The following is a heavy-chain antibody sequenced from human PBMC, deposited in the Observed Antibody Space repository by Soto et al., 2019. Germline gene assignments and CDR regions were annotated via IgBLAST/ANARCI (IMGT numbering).Heavy chain of an antibody. Sequence: NPSETLSLTCTVSGGSISSSSYYWGWIRQPPGKGLEWIGSIYYSGTTSYNPSLKSRIIISVDTSKNQFSLKLTAVTAADTAIYYCARHAGGGRFYYGMDVWGQGTTVTVSS. J-gene: IGHJ6*02. CDR3: ARHAGGGRFYYGMDV. D-gene: IGHD2-15*01. CDR2: IYYSGTT. V-gene: IGHV4-39*01. CDR1: GGSISSSSYY.